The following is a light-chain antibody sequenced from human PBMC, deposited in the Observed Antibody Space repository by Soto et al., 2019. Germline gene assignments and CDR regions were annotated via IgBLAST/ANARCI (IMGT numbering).Light chain of an antibody. Sequence: ALTQPASVSGSPGQSITISCSGSSSDIGSYNHVAWYQQFPGKSPKLMIYAVSDRPSGVSDRFSGSKSGITASLTISGLQTEDEADYYCISYTDRQSYLFGTGTKVTVI. J-gene: IGLJ1*01. CDR3: ISYTDRQSYL. CDR2: AVS. V-gene: IGLV2-14*03. CDR1: SSDIGSYNH.